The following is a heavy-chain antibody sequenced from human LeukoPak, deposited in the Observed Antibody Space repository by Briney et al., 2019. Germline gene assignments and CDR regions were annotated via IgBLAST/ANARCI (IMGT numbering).Heavy chain of an antibody. CDR2: INPSGGST. J-gene: IGHJ3*02. V-gene: IGHV1-46*01. CDR1: GYTFTSYY. D-gene: IGHD1-1*01. Sequence: GASVEVSCTASGYTFTSYYMHWVRQAPGQGLEWMGIINPSGGSTSYAQKFQGRVTMTRDTSTSTVYMELSSLRYEDTAVYYCARDNRTSSDAFDIWGQGTMVTVSS. CDR3: ARDNRTSSDAFDI.